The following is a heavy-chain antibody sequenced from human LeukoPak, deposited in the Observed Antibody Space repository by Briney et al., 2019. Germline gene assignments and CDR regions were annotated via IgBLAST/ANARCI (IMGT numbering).Heavy chain of an antibody. CDR3: AKDSPVATR. CDR2: ITDSGDGT. J-gene: IGHJ4*02. D-gene: IGHD1-26*01. V-gene: IGHV3-23*01. Sequence: GGSLRLSCAASGFTFSSSAMSWVRQAPGKGLEWVSSITDSGDGTYYADSVKGRFTISRDDSKNTLYLQMNSLRAEDTAVYYCAKDSPVATRWGQGVLVTVSS. CDR1: GFTFSSSA.